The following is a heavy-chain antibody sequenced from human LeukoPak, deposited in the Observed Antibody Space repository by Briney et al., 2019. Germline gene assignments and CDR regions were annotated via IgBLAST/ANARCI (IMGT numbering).Heavy chain of an antibody. CDR2: ISGSGLNT. V-gene: IGHV3-23*01. CDR1: GFIFSTYG. J-gene: IGHJ4*02. D-gene: IGHD3-10*01. Sequence: AGGSLRLSCAASGFIFSTYGMTWFRQAPGRGLEWVSGISGSGLNTYYADSVKGRFTSSRDNSKNMLYLQMNSLRAEDTAVYYCAKGGGYGSGTYSEDWGQGTLVTVSS. CDR3: AKGGGYGSGTYSED.